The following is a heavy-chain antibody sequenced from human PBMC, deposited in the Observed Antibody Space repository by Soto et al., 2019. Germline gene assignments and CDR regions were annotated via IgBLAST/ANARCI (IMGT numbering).Heavy chain of an antibody. CDR3: ARDYYDNSGYYPGYFDY. D-gene: IGHD3-22*01. V-gene: IGHV1-18*01. Sequence: GASVKVSCKASGYTFTSYGISWVRQAPGQGLEWMGWISAYNGNTNYAQKLQGRVTMTTDTSTSTAYMELRSLRSDDTAVYYCARDYYDNSGYYPGYFDYWGQGTLVTVSS. CDR2: ISAYNGNT. CDR1: GYTFTSYG. J-gene: IGHJ4*02.